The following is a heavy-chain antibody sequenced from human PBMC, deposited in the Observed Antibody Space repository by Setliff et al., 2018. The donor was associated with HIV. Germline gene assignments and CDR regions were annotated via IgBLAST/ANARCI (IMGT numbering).Heavy chain of an antibody. CDR3: TKGVKWLAP. Sequence: HPGGSLRLSCAASGFTVSTNYMTWVRQAPGEGLEWVSLIYSGGDTYYADSVKGRFIIYRDNSKNTLYLQMYGLRAEDTAMYYCTKGVKWLAPWGQGTPVTVSS. J-gene: IGHJ5*02. V-gene: IGHV3-53*01. CDR1: GFTVSTNY. D-gene: IGHD2-21*01. CDR2: IYSGGDT.